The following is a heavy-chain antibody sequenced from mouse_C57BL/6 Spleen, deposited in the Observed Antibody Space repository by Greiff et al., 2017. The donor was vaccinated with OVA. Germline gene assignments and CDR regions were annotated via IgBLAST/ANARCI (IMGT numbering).Heavy chain of an antibody. CDR3: TRDYSNFFDY. V-gene: IGHV5-9-1*02. D-gene: IGHD2-5*01. Sequence: EVKLVESGAGLVKPGGSLKLSCAASGFTFSSYAMSWVRQTPEKRLEWVAYISSGGDYIYYADTVKGRFTISRDNARNTLYLQMSSLKSEDTAMYYCTRDYSNFFDYWGQGTTLTVSS. CDR2: ISSGGDYI. CDR1: GFTFSSYA. J-gene: IGHJ2*01.